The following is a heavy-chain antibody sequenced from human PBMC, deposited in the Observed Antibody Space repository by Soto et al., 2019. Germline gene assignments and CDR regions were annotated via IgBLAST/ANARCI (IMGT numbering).Heavy chain of an antibody. CDR2: ITAFNGNT. Sequence: QVHLVQSGAEVEKPGASVKVSCKASGYTFTDYGISWVRQAPGQCLQWMGWITAFNGNTKYAQQFEGRVTMTTDTSTSTAYLELRILESDDTAVYYCARISQSDFWSGYYYFFDYWGQGTLVTVSS. V-gene: IGHV1-18*01. J-gene: IGHJ4*02. D-gene: IGHD3-3*01. CDR3: ARISQSDFWSGYYYFFDY. CDR1: GYTFTDYG.